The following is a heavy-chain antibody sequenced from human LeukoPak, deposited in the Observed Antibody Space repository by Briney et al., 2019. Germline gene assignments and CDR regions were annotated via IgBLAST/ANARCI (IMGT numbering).Heavy chain of an antibody. CDR3: ARGQRGLELRQPHLRGYYYMDV. CDR1: GGSFSGYY. CDR2: INHSGST. J-gene: IGHJ6*03. Sequence: SETLSLTCAVYGGSFSGYYWSWIRQPPGKGLEWIGEINHSGSTNYNPSLKSRVTISVDTSKNQFSLKLSSATAADTAVYYCARGQRGLELRQPHLRGYYYMDVWGKGTTVTVSS. D-gene: IGHD1-7*01. V-gene: IGHV4-34*01.